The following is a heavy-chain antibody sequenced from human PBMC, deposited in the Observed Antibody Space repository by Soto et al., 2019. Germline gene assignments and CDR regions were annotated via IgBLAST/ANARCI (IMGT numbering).Heavy chain of an antibody. Sequence: QVQLQESGPGLVKPSQTLSLTCTVSGGSISSGGYYWSWIRQHPGKGLEWIGYTYYSGSTYYNPSLMSRVTISVDTSKNQFSLKLSSVTAADTAVYYCARTGERWILGYYFDYWGQGTLVTVSS. J-gene: IGHJ4*02. CDR1: GGSISSGGYY. V-gene: IGHV4-31*03. CDR3: ARTGERWILGYYFDY. D-gene: IGHD2-2*03. CDR2: TYYSGST.